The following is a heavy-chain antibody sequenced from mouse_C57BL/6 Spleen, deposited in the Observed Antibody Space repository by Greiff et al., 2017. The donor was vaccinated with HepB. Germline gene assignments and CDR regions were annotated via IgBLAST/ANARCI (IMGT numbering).Heavy chain of an antibody. CDR3: ARSLAPYYFDY. Sequence: VKVVESGPELVKPGASVKISCKASGYAFSSSWMNWVKQRPGKGLEWIGRIYPGDGDTNYNGKFKGKATLTADKSSSTAYMQLSSLTSEDSAVYFCARSLAPYYFDYWGQGTTLTVSS. D-gene: IGHD6-2*01. CDR2: IYPGDGDT. CDR1: GYAFSSSW. V-gene: IGHV1-82*01. J-gene: IGHJ2*01.